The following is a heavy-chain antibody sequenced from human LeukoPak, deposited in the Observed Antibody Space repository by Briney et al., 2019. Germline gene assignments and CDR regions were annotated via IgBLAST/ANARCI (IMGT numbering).Heavy chain of an antibody. Sequence: PSETLSLTCAVYGGSFSGYYWSWIRQPPGKGLEWIGEINHSGSTNYNPSLKSRVTISVDTSKNQFSLKLSSVTAADTAVYYCASKTYYYGSGSYYRYWGQGTLVTDSS. D-gene: IGHD3-10*01. CDR3: ASKTYYYGSGSYYRY. CDR2: INHSGST. J-gene: IGHJ4*02. V-gene: IGHV4-34*01. CDR1: GGSFSGYY.